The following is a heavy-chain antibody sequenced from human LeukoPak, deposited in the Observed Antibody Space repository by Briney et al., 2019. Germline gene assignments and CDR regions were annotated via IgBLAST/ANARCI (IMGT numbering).Heavy chain of an antibody. CDR2: IYTSGST. D-gene: IGHD2-15*01. V-gene: IGHV4-61*02. Sequence: PSETLSLTCTVSGGSISSGSYYWGWIRQPAGKGLEWIGRIYTSGSTNYNPSLKSRVTISVDTSKNQFSLKLSSVTAADTAVYYCARARSGLSRWFDPWGPRTLVTVSS. J-gene: IGHJ5*02. CDR1: GGSISSGSYY. CDR3: ARARSGLSRWFDP.